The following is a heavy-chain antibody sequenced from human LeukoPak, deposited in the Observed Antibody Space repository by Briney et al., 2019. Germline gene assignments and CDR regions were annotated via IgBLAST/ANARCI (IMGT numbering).Heavy chain of an antibody. J-gene: IGHJ4*02. CDR1: GGSISSSSYY. V-gene: IGHV4-39*07. CDR3: ATYRGGSSNY. Sequence: LETLSLTCTVSGGSISSSSYYWGWIRQPPGKGLEWIGSIYYSGSTYYNPSLKSRVTISVDTSKNQFSLKLSSVTAADTAVYYCATYRGGSSNYWGQGALVTVSS. D-gene: IGHD1-26*01. CDR2: IYYSGST.